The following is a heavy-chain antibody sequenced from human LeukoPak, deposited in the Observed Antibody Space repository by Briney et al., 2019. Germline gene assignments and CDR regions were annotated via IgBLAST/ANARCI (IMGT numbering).Heavy chain of an antibody. J-gene: IGHJ5*02. CDR3: ARGTSVRGVIRWFDP. Sequence: SVKVSCKASGGTFSSYAISWVRQAPGQGLEWMGGIIPIFGTANYAQKFQGRVTITTDESTSTAYMELSSMRSEDTAVYYCARGTSVRGVIRWFDPWGQGTLVTVSS. V-gene: IGHV1-69*05. CDR2: IIPIFGTA. D-gene: IGHD3-10*02. CDR1: GGTFSSYA.